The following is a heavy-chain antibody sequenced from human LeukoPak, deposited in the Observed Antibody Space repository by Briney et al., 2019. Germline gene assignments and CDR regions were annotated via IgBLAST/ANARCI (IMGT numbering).Heavy chain of an antibody. J-gene: IGHJ4*02. CDR2: ISYDGSNK. CDR1: GXTFSSYG. Sequence: PGGSLRLSCAASGXTFSSYGMHWVRQAPGKGLEWVAVISYDGSNKYYADSVKGRFTISRDNSKNTLYLDMTSLRAEDTAVFYCAKTAGEQWLAMSLDYWGQGTLVTVSS. CDR3: AKTAGEQWLAMSLDY. V-gene: IGHV3-30*18. D-gene: IGHD6-19*01.